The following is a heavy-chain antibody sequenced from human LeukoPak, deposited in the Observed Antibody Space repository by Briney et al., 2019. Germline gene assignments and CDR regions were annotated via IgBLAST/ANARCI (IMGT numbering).Heavy chain of an antibody. CDR2: INAGNGNT. J-gene: IGHJ5*02. D-gene: IGHD1-26*01. Sequence: GASVKVSCKASGYTFTSYAMHWVRQAPGQRLEWMGWINAGNGNTKYSQKFQGRVTITRDTSASTAYMELSSLRSEDTAVYYCARGPAGVGPSNWFDPWGQGTLVTVSS. CDR3: ARGPAGVGPSNWFDP. CDR1: GYTFTSYA. V-gene: IGHV1-3*01.